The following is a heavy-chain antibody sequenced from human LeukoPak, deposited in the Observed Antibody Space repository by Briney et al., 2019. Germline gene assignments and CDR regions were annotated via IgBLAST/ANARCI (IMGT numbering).Heavy chain of an antibody. CDR1: GGSISSSNW. Sequence: SETLSLTCAVSGGSISSSNWWSWVRQPPGKGLEWIGEIYHSGSTNYNPSLKSRVTISVDKSKNQFPLKLSSVTAADTAVYYCARDSGGSYPKGAFDIWGQGTMVTVSS. J-gene: IGHJ3*02. CDR3: ARDSGGSYPKGAFDI. V-gene: IGHV4-4*02. CDR2: IYHSGST. D-gene: IGHD1-26*01.